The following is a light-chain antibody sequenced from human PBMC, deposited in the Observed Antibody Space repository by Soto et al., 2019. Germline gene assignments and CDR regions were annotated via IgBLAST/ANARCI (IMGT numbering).Light chain of an antibody. CDR3: SSVAEISIV. J-gene: IGLJ1*01. V-gene: IGLV2-8*01. CDR2: EVT. Sequence: QSALTQPPSASGSPGQSVTISCTGTSNDVGGYNYVSWYQQHPGKVPKLIISEVTKRPSGVPDRFSGSKSGNTASLTVSGLQAEDEADYFCSSVAEISIVFGTGTKLTVL. CDR1: SNDVGGYNY.